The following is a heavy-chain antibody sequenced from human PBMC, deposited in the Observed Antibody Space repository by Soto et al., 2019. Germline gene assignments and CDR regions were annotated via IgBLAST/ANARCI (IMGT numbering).Heavy chain of an antibody. Sequence: PGGSLRLSCAASGFTFSSYGMHWVRQAPGKGLEWVAVISYDGSNKYYADSVKGRFTISRDNSKNTLYLQMNSLRAEDTAVYYCAKAFVSDSSGYYLTLSSFDYWGQGTLVTAPQ. D-gene: IGHD3-22*01. CDR3: AKAFVSDSSGYYLTLSSFDY. J-gene: IGHJ4*02. V-gene: IGHV3-30*18. CDR1: GFTFSSYG. CDR2: ISYDGSNK.